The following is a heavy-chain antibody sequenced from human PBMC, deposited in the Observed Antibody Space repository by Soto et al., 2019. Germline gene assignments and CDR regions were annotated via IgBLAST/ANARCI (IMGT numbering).Heavy chain of an antibody. V-gene: IGHV1-2*02. Sequence: QVQLVQSGAEVKKPGASVTVSCKTSGYPLTDFYIHWVRQAPGQGLEWMGWINPHTGDTNTALKFQGRVAMTRDTSINTAFMELTRLSSDDTAVYYCASEGGAAPGARREWYLDLWGRGTLVSVSS. CDR2: INPHTGDT. D-gene: IGHD6-25*01. CDR3: ASEGGAAPGARREWYLDL. CDR1: GYPLTDFY. J-gene: IGHJ2*01.